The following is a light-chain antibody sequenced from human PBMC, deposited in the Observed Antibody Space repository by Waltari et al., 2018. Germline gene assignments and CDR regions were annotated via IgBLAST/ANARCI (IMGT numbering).Light chain of an antibody. CDR2: GNS. CDR3: QAYDRGLSGSV. CDR1: SSNTGAGYD. V-gene: IGLV1-40*01. J-gene: IGLJ2*01. Sequence: QSVLTQPPSVSGAPGQRVTISCTGSSSNTGAGYDVNWYPHLPGTAPTLLIYGNSNRLAGVPDRCSGSKSGASASLAISGLQAEDEAEYYVQAYDRGLSGSVFGGGTKLTVL.